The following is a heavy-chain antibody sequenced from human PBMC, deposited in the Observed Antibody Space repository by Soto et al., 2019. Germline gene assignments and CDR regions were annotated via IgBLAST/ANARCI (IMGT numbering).Heavy chain of an antibody. V-gene: IGHV3-30*03. CDR2: ISFDGNNK. J-gene: IGHJ6*02. Sequence: QVHLVESGGGGVQPGRSKRLSCVVSGFTFNDYAIHWVRQAPGKGLEWVAVISFDGNNKFYADSVKGRFTISRDRSKNTAYLQMNNLRAKDTAVYYCARDHWDCSGGGCNPHQLNFFAMDVWGQGTTVTVSS. CDR1: GFTFNDYA. CDR3: ARDHWDCSGGGCNPHQLNFFAMDV. D-gene: IGHD2-15*01.